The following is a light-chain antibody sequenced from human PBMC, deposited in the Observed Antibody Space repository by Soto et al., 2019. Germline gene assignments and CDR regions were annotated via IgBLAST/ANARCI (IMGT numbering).Light chain of an antibody. CDR3: QQSYSIPYT. V-gene: IGKV1-39*01. Sequence: DIQMTQSPSSLSASVGDRVTITCRASQSISTYLNWYQQRPGKAPKLLIYTASNLQSGVPPGFSGSGSGTDFAPTISSLQPEDSATYYCQQSYSIPYTFGQGTKLEIK. CDR2: TAS. CDR1: QSISTY. J-gene: IGKJ2*01.